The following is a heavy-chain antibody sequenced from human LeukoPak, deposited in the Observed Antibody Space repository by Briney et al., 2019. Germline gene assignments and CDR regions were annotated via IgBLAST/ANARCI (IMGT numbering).Heavy chain of an antibody. V-gene: IGHV3-30-3*01. CDR2: ISHDGSDK. CDR3: ARDCASIAGAVYWYFDL. Sequence: PGGSLRLSCAASGFNFNTYGMNWVRQAPGTGLEWVAFISHDGSDKYYADSVKGRFTISRENSKNTLYLQMNSLGPEDTAVYYCARDCASIAGAVYWYFDLWGRGTLVTVSS. CDR1: GFNFNTYG. J-gene: IGHJ2*01. D-gene: IGHD6-13*01.